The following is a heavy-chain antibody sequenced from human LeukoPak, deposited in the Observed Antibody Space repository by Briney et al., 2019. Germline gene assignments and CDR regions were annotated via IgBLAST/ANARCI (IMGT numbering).Heavy chain of an antibody. CDR3: ARGAEPEITIFGVVIPTYYYYMDV. CDR1: GGSISSSNW. J-gene: IGHJ6*03. CDR2: IYHSGST. Sequence: SGTLSLTCAVSGGSISSSNWWSWVRQPPGKGLEWIGEIYHSGSTNYNPSLKSRVTISVDKSKNQFSLKLSSVTAADTAVYYCARGAEPEITIFGVVIPTYYYYMDVWGKGTTVTVSS. D-gene: IGHD3-3*01. V-gene: IGHV4-4*02.